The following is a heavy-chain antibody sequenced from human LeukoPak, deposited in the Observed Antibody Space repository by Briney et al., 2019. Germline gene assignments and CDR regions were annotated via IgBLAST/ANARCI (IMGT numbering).Heavy chain of an antibody. CDR3: ASLAVAGLSEGY. V-gene: IGHV4-59*05. Sequence: SETLSLTCAVYGGSFSGYYWSWIRQPPGKGLEWIASIYYSGSTYYNPSLKSRVTISVDTSRNQFSLKLSSVTAADTAVYYCASLAVAGLSEGYWGQGTLVIVSS. D-gene: IGHD6-19*01. CDR2: IYYSGST. CDR1: GGSFSGYY. J-gene: IGHJ4*02.